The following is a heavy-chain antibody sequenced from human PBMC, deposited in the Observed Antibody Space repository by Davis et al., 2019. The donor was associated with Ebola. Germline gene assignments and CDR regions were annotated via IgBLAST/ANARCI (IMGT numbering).Heavy chain of an antibody. CDR3: ARGLPKGYSSGRSTGWFDP. Sequence: ASVKVSCKASGYTFTSYGISWVRQAPGQGLEWMGWINPNSGGTNYAQKFQGRVTMTRDTSISTAYMELSRLRSDDTAVYYCARGLPKGYSSGRSTGWFDPWGQGTLVTVSS. V-gene: IGHV1-2*02. D-gene: IGHD6-19*01. CDR1: GYTFTSYG. CDR2: INPNSGGT. J-gene: IGHJ5*02.